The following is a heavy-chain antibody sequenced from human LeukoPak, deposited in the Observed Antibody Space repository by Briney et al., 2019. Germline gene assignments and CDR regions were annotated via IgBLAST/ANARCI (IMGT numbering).Heavy chain of an antibody. Sequence: GGSLRLSCAASIFTFSSYWMHWVRQAPGKGLVWVSRINSVGSSTSYADSVKGRFTISRDNAKNTLYLQMNSLRAEDTAVYYCARDQDFTVVTQNFHYWGQGTLVTVSS. CDR2: INSVGSST. V-gene: IGHV3-74*01. CDR3: ARDQDFTVVTQNFHY. CDR1: IFTFSSYW. D-gene: IGHD4-23*01. J-gene: IGHJ4*02.